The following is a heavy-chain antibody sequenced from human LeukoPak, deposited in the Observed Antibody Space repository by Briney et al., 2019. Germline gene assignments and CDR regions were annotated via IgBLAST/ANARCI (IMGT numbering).Heavy chain of an antibody. D-gene: IGHD5-18*01. Sequence: GGSLRLSCAASGFIFDDYAMHWVRQAPGKGLEWVSGISWNSGSIGYADSVKGRFTISRDNAKNSLYLQMNSLRAEDTALYYCAKDSYSYGYHFDYWGQGTLVTVSS. CDR2: ISWNSGSI. CDR3: AKDSYSYGYHFDY. J-gene: IGHJ4*02. V-gene: IGHV3-9*01. CDR1: GFIFDDYA.